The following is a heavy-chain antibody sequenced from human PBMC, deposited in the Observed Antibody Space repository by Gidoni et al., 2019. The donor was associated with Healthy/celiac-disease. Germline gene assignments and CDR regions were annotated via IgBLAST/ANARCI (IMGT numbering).Heavy chain of an antibody. CDR2: ISSSSSYI. D-gene: IGHD2-2*01. CDR1: GFTFRSYS. V-gene: IGHV3-21*01. Sequence: EVQLVESGGGLVKPGGSLRLSCAASGFTFRSYSMNWVRQAPGKGLEWVSSISSSSSYIYYADSVKGRFTISRDNAKNSLYLQMNSLRAEDTAVYYCARDGRGGDIVVVPAVDYWGQGTLVTVSS. J-gene: IGHJ4*02. CDR3: ARDGRGGDIVVVPAVDY.